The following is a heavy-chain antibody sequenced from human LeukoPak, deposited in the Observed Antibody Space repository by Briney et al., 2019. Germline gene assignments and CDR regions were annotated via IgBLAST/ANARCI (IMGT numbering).Heavy chain of an antibody. CDR3: ARDRYYDSSGYYGPFDY. Sequence: GGSLRLSCAASGFTFDDYGMSWVRQAPGKGLEWVSGINLDGGSTGYADSVKGRFTISRDNAKNSLYLQMNSLRAEDTALYYCARDRYYDSSGYYGPFDYWGQGTLVTVSS. CDR2: INLDGGST. V-gene: IGHV3-20*04. D-gene: IGHD3-22*01. CDR1: GFTFDDYG. J-gene: IGHJ4*02.